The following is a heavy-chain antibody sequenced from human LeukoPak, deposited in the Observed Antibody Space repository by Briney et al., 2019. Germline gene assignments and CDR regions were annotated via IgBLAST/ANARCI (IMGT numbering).Heavy chain of an antibody. CDR3: STTYYYDSSEGY. D-gene: IGHD3-22*01. CDR2: IKSKTDGGTT. V-gene: IGHV3-15*07. J-gene: IGHJ4*02. CDR1: GFTFSNAW. Sequence: GGSLRLSCAASGFTFSNAWMNWVRQAPGKELEWVGRIKSKTDGGTTDYAAPVKGRFTISRDDSKNTLYLQMNSLKTEDTAVYYCSTTYYYDSSEGYWGQGTLVTVSS.